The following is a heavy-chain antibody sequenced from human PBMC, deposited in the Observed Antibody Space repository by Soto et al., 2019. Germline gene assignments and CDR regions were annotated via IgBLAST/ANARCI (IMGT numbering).Heavy chain of an antibody. J-gene: IGHJ4*02. CDR1: GFSLSTYG. CDR3: EKWTGDGDY. Sequence: EVHLLESGGGLVQPGGSLRLSCAASGFSLSTYGVTWVRQAPGKGLEWVSGFSGGSGTTHYADSVKGRFSITRDNSKNTAHLKMNSLRVEDTALYYCEKWTGDGDYWGQGILVTVSS. V-gene: IGHV3-23*01. CDR2: FSGGSGTT.